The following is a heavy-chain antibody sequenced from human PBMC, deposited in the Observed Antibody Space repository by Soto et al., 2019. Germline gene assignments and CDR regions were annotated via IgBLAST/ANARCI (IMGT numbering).Heavy chain of an antibody. J-gene: IGHJ6*02. Sequence: ASVKVSCKASGYIFTDYYMHWVRQAPGQGLEWMGWINPKSGGTNYARKFQGWVTMTRDTSISTAYMELSRLRSDDTAVYYCARGDSTDCSNGVCSFFYNHDMDVWGQGTTVTVSS. CDR1: GYIFTDYY. V-gene: IGHV1-2*04. CDR3: ARGDSTDCSNGVCSFFYNHDMDV. D-gene: IGHD2-8*01. CDR2: INPKSGGT.